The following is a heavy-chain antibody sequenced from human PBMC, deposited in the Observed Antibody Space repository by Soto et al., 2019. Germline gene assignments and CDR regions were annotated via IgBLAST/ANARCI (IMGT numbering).Heavy chain of an antibody. D-gene: IGHD2-2*01. CDR1: GFTFSSYG. V-gene: IGHV3-30*03. Sequence: QVQLVESGGGVVQPGRSLRLSCAASGFTFSSYGMHWVRQAPGKGLEWVAVISYDGSNKYYADSVKGRFTISRDNCKNTLYLEMISLRAEDTAVYYCARGPEYGSSARCYGWRGDSFDCWGQGTMVTVSS. J-gene: IGHJ4*02. CDR3: ARGPEYGSSARCYGWRGDSFDC. CDR2: ISYDGSNK.